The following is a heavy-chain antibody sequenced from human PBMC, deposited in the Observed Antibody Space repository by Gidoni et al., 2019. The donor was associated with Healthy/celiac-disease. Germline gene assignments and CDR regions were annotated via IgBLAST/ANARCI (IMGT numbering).Heavy chain of an antibody. D-gene: IGHD3-16*01. CDR2: ISSSSSYI. J-gene: IGHJ3*02. CDR1: GFTLRTYS. Sequence: EVQLGESGGGLVKPGGSLRLSCAATGFTLRTYSRNGVRQATGKGLEWVSSISSSSSYIYYADSVKGRFTISRDNAKNSLYLQMNSLRAEDTAVYYCARVVGGLIMITFGGVPHDAFDIWGQGTMVTVSS. V-gene: IGHV3-21*01. CDR3: ARVVGGLIMITFGGVPHDAFDI.